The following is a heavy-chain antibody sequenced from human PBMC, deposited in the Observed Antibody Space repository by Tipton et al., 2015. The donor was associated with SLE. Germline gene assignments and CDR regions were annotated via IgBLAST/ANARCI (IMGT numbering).Heavy chain of an antibody. D-gene: IGHD6-13*01. Sequence: TLSLTCTVSGDSISSHYWSWIRQPPGKGLEWIGYIFYTGSTYYNPALKSRVTISKDTSNKEFSLRLSSVTVADTAVYYCARRRGSSWYEDYFDYWGQGTLVTVSS. J-gene: IGHJ4*02. CDR2: IFYTGST. V-gene: IGHV4-59*11. CDR1: GDSISSHY. CDR3: ARRRGSSWYEDYFDY.